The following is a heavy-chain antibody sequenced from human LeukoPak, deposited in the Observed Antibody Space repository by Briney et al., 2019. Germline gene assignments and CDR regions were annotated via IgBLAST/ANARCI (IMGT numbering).Heavy chain of an antibody. D-gene: IGHD2-15*01. V-gene: IGHV3-21*01. CDR2: ITTRSSYM. J-gene: IGHJ6*02. CDR1: GFTFSDYT. CDR3: AKDRLTYYYYGMDV. Sequence: GGSLRLSCAASGFTFSDYTMNWVRQAPGKGLEWVACITTRSSYMYYADSVKGRFTISRDNAKNSLYRQMNSLRAEDTAVYYCAKDRLTYYYYGMDVWGQGTTVTVSS.